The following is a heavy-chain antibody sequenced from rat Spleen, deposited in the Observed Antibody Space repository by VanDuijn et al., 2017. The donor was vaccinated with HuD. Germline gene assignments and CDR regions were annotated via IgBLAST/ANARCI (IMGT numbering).Heavy chain of an antibody. J-gene: IGHJ2*01. CDR3: ARVGYSSYIRYFDY. V-gene: IGHV2S63*01. Sequence: VQLKESGPGLVQPSQTLSLTCIVSGFSLTDNSVHWLRQPPGKGLEWMGVIWTGGTTAYNSLLKSRLSISRDTSKSQVFLKMNSLQTEDTATYYCARVGYSSYIRYFDYWGQGVMVTVSS. CDR1: GFSLTDNS. D-gene: IGHD1-2*01. CDR2: IWTGGTT.